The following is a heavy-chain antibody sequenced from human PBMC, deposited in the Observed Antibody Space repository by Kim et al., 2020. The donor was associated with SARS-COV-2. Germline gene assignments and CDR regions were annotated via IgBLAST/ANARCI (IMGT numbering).Heavy chain of an antibody. CDR3: AKQPDYDILTAELDV. Sequence: GGSLRLSCAASGFTFSSYGMHWVRQAPGKGLEWVAVISYDGSNKYYADSVKGRFTISRDNSKNTLYLQMNSLRAEDTAVYYCAKQPDYDILTAELDVWGQGTTVTVSS. CDR1: GFTFSSYG. J-gene: IGHJ6*02. CDR2: ISYDGSNK. V-gene: IGHV3-30*18. D-gene: IGHD3-9*01.